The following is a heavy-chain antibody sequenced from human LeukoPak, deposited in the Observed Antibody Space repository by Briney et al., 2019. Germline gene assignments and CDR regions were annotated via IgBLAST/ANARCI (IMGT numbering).Heavy chain of an antibody. V-gene: IGHV4-39*01. CDR3: ARNVLPSGYSFAY. CDR2: IYYSGST. CDR1: GASISSSSYY. D-gene: IGHD5-18*01. J-gene: IGHJ4*02. Sequence: SETLSLTCTVSGASISSSSYYWGWIRQPPGKGLEGIGSIYYSGSTYYNPSLKSRVTISVDTSKNQFSLKLSSVTAADTAVYYCARNVLPSGYSFAYWGQGTLVTVSS.